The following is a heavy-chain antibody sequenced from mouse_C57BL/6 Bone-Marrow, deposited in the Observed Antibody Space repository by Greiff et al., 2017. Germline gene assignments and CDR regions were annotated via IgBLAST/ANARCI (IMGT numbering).Heavy chain of an antibody. J-gene: IGHJ2*01. Sequence: QVQLQQPGAELVKPGASVNMSCKASGYTFTSYWITWVKQRPGQGLEWIGDIYPCSGSTNYNQKFKSNATLTVDTSSSTAYRRLRSLTSEDYAVYYDAGDGAYYFDYWGEGTTLTVSS. CDR1: GYTFTSYW. D-gene: IGHD1-1*02. V-gene: IGHV1-55*01. CDR2: IYPCSGST. CDR3: AGDGAYYFDY.